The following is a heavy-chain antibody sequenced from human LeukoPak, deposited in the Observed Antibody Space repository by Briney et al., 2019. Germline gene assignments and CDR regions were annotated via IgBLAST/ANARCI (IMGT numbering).Heavy chain of an antibody. V-gene: IGHV3-23*01. CDR2: ISGSGGST. D-gene: IGHD6-19*01. J-gene: IGHJ3*02. Sequence: GGALRLSCSASVFTFSSYAMSWVRQAPGKGLEWVSAISGSGGSTYYADAVKGRFTISRDNSKNTLYLQMNSLRAEDTAVYYCAKAGVAGTTLDAFDIWGQGTMVTVSS. CDR1: VFTFSSYA. CDR3: AKAGVAGTTLDAFDI.